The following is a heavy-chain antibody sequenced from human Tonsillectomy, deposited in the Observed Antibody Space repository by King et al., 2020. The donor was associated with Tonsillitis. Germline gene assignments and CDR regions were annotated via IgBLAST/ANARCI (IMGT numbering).Heavy chain of an antibody. J-gene: IGHJ5*02. CDR2: INHSGST. D-gene: IGHD2-2*01. CDR3: ASHVGGDIIVVPAAIPSWNWFDP. V-gene: IGHV4-34*01. CDR1: GGSFSGYY. Sequence: QVQLQQWGAGLLKPSETLSLTCAVYGGSFSGYYWSWIRQPPGKGLEWIGEINHSGSTNYNPSLKSRVTISVDTSKNQFSLKLSSVTAADTAVYYCASHVGGDIIVVPAAIPSWNWFDPWGQGTLVTVSS.